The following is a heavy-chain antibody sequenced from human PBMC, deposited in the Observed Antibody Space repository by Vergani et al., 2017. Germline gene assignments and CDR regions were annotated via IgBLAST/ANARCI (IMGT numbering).Heavy chain of an antibody. D-gene: IGHD2-15*01. V-gene: IGHV1-2*02. CDR1: GYFFSSYF. Sequence: QVQLVQSGAEVKKPGASVRVSCKGYGYFFSSYFMHWVRQAPGQGLEWMGWINSKSGATNSAQKFQGRVTLTRDTTISTAYMELSSLTSDDTAVYYCAAAVVVDAFDVWAQGTMVTVSP. CDR3: AAAVVVDAFDV. CDR2: INSKSGAT. J-gene: IGHJ3*01.